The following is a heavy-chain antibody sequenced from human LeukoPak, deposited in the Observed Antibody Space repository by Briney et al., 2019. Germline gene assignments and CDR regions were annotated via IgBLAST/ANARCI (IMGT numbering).Heavy chain of an antibody. CDR3: ARSHGSYYYYYGMDV. J-gene: IGHJ6*02. V-gene: IGHV5-51*01. Sequence: GESLQISCKGSGYSFTSYWIGWVRPMPGKGLEWMGIIYPGDSDTRYSPSFQGQATISADKSISTAYLQWSSLKASDTAMYYCARSHGSYYYYYGMDVWGQGTTVTVSS. CDR1: GYSFTSYW. CDR2: IYPGDSDT.